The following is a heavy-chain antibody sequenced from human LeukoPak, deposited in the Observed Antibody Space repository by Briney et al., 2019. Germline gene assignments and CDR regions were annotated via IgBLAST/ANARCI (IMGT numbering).Heavy chain of an antibody. CDR3: ARDGGSAWFFRY. Sequence: PGGSLRLSCAASGFTFSSYSMNWVRQAPGKGLEWLSYISSSSSTIYYADSVKGRFTISRDNAKNSLYLQMNSLRAEDTAVYYCARDGGSAWFFRYWGQGTLVTVSS. J-gene: IGHJ4*02. CDR1: GFTFSSYS. CDR2: ISSSSSTI. D-gene: IGHD6-19*01. V-gene: IGHV3-48*01.